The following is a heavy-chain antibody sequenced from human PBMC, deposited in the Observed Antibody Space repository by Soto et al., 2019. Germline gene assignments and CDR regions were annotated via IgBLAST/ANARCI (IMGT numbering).Heavy chain of an antibody. CDR3: ARDARYSYGGDAFDI. J-gene: IGHJ3*02. CDR1: GGTFSSYA. D-gene: IGHD5-18*01. CDR2: IIPIFGTA. Sequence: SVKVSCKASGGTFSSYAISWVRQAPRQGLEWMGGIIPIFGTANYAQKFQGRVTITADESTSTAYMELSSLRSEDTAVYYCARDARYSYGGDAFDIWGQGTMVTVSS. V-gene: IGHV1-69*13.